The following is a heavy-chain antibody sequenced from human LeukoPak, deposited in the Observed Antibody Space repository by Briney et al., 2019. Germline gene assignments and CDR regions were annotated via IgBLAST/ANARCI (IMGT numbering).Heavy chain of an antibody. Sequence: ASVKVSCKVSGYTLTELSMHWVRQAPGKGLEWMGVFDPEDGETIYAQKFQGRVTMTEDTSTDAAYMELSSLRSEDTAVYYCASVFWSGYYRGAYYYYMDVWGKGTTVTVSS. CDR3: ASVFWSGYYRGAYYYYMDV. D-gene: IGHD3-3*01. J-gene: IGHJ6*03. V-gene: IGHV1-24*01. CDR1: GYTLTELS. CDR2: FDPEDGET.